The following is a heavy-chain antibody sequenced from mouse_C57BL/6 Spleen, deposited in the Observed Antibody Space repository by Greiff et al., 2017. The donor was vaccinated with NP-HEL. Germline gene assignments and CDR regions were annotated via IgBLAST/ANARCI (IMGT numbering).Heavy chain of an antibody. CDR1: GYTFTDYN. CDR2: INPNNGGT. J-gene: IGHJ4*01. Sequence: EVQLQQSGPELVKPGASVKMSCKASGYTFTDYNMHWVKQSHGKSLEWIGYINPNNGGTSYNQKFKGKATLTVNKSSSTAYMELRSLTSEDSAVYDCAREGGEDYAMDYWGQGTSVTVSS. V-gene: IGHV1-22*01. CDR3: AREGGEDYAMDY.